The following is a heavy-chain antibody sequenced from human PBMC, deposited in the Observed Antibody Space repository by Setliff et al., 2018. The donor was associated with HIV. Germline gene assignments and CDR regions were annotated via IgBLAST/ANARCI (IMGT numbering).Heavy chain of an antibody. CDR1: GFTFDDYA. V-gene: IGHV3-43*01. CDR2: ISWDGSST. D-gene: IGHD1-20*01. J-gene: IGHJ4*02. CDR3: AKDISRITGTDVFDY. Sequence: PGGSLRLSCAASGFTFDDYAMHWVRQRPGKGLEWVSLISWDGSSTYYRDSVKGRFTISRENSRNSLYLQMNSLRTEDTALYYCAKDISRITGTDVFDYWGQGTLVTVSS.